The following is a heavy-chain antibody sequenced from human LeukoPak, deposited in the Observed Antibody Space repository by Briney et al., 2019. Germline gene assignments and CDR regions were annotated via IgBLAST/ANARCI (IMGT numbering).Heavy chain of an antibody. CDR1: GGTFSSYA. Sequence: GASVKVSCKASGGTFSSYAISWVRQAPGQGLEWMGGSIPIFGTANYAQKFQGRVTITTDESTSTAYMELSSLRSEDTAVYYCARSGVSEDYYGMDVWGQGTTVTDSS. J-gene: IGHJ6*02. V-gene: IGHV1-69*05. CDR3: ARSGVSEDYYGMDV. D-gene: IGHD7-27*01. CDR2: SIPIFGTA.